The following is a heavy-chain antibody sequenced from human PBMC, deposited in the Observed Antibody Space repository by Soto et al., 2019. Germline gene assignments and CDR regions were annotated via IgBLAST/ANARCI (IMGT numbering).Heavy chain of an antibody. D-gene: IGHD3-10*01. CDR1: GFTFSSYS. Sequence: SLRLSCAASGFTFSSYSMNWVRQAPGKGLEYVSAISSNGGSTYYANSVKGRFTISRDNSKNTLYLQMGSLRAEDMAVYYCARQGRAVSSYYFDYWGQGTLVTVSS. CDR3: ARQGRAVSSYYFDY. CDR2: ISSNGGST. V-gene: IGHV3-64*01. J-gene: IGHJ4*02.